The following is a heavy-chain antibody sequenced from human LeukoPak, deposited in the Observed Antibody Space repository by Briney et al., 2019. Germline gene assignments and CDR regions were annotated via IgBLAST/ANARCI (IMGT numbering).Heavy chain of an antibody. V-gene: IGHV3-33*01. CDR3: ARVAKERVGGVYYFDY. CDR1: GFTLSSTG. Sequence: PGGSLRLSCAASGFTLSSTGMHWVRQAPGKGLEWVAVIWSDGINKFYADSVRGRFTFSRDNSKNTLSLQMNSLRAEDTAVYYCARVAKERVGGVYYFDYWGQGTLVTVSS. D-gene: IGHD1-1*01. CDR2: IWSDGINK. J-gene: IGHJ4*02.